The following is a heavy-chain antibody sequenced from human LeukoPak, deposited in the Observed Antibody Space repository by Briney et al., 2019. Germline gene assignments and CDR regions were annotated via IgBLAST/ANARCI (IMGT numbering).Heavy chain of an antibody. V-gene: IGHV3-30-3*01. Sequence: GGSLRLSCAASGFTFSSYAMHWVRQAPGKGLEWVAVISYDGSNKYYADSMKGRFTISRDNSKNTLYLQMNSLRAEDTAVYYCARDKMYYFDYWGQGTLVTVSS. CDR3: ARDKMYYFDY. J-gene: IGHJ4*02. CDR1: GFTFSSYA. CDR2: ISYDGSNK.